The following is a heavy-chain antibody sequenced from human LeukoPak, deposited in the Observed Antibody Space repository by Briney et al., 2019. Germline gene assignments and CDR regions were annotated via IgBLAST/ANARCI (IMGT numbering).Heavy chain of an antibody. V-gene: IGHV1-24*01. J-gene: IGHJ4*02. D-gene: IGHD6-6*01. CDR3: ATDPIAARPPHSTWY. Sequence: ASVKVSCKVSGYTLTELSMHWVRQAPGKGLEWMGGFDPEDGETIYAQKFQGRVTMTEDTSTDTAYMELSSLRSEDTAVYYCATDPIAARPPHSTWYWGQGTLVTVSS. CDR2: FDPEDGET. CDR1: GYTLTELS.